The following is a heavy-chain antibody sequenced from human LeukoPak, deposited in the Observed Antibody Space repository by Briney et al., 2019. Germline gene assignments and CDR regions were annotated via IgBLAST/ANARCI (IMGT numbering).Heavy chain of an antibody. CDR1: GGSISSYY. J-gene: IGHJ6*02. CDR3: ARDLLSGWSSLSGYYYYGMDV. CDR2: IYYSGST. V-gene: IGHV4-59*01. D-gene: IGHD6-19*01. Sequence: KTSETLSLTCTVSGGSISSYYWSWIRQPPGKGLEWIGYIYYSGSTNYNPSLKSRVTISVDTSKNQFSLKLSSVTAADTAVYYCARDLLSGWSSLSGYYYYGMDVWGQGTTVTVSS.